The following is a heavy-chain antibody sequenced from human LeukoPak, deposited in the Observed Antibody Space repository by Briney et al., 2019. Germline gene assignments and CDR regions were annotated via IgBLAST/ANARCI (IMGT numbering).Heavy chain of an antibody. Sequence: GGSLRLSCAASGFTLSDYSMHWIRQAPGKGLEYVSAISRSGDSTYYANSVKGRFTISRDISKNTLYLQMNSLRAEDTAVYYCAKLPGIAAAGESYFQHWGQGTLVTVSS. CDR1: GFTLSDYS. V-gene: IGHV3-64*01. D-gene: IGHD6-13*01. CDR3: AKLPGIAAAGESYFQH. J-gene: IGHJ1*01. CDR2: ISRSGDST.